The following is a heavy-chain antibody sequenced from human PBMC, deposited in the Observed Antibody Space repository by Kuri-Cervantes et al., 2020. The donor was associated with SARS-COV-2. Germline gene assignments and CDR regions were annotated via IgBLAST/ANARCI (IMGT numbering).Heavy chain of an antibody. CDR2: ISYDGSNK. CDR1: GFTFSSYG. J-gene: IGHJ4*02. CDR3: AGDCRGGSCHFDY. D-gene: IGHD2-15*01. V-gene: IGHV3-30*03. Sequence: LSLTCAASGFTFSSYGMHWVRQAPGKGLEWVAVISYDGSNKYYADSVKGRFTISRDNAKNSLYLQMDSLRAEDTAVYYCAGDCRGGSCHFDYWGQGTLVTVSS.